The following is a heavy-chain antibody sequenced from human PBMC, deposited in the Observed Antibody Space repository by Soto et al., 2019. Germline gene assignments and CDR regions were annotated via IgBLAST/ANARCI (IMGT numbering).Heavy chain of an antibody. CDR3: ARDVRREYRYGYYFDY. CDR1: GGTFSSYT. CDR2: IIPILGIA. Sequence: QVQLVQSGAEVKKPGSSVKVSCKASGGTFSSYTISWVRQAPGQGLEWMGRIIPILGIANYAQKFQGRVTITADKSTGTSYMELSSLRAEDTGVYYCARDVRREYRYGYYFDYWGQGTLVTVSS. J-gene: IGHJ4*02. V-gene: IGHV1-69*08. D-gene: IGHD3-16*02.